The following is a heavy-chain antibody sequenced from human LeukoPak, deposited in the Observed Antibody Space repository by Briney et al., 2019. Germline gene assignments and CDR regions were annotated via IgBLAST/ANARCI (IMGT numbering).Heavy chain of an antibody. CDR3: ARDGFSVVAATSNWFDP. CDR1: GYSINSGYY. CDR2: IYHSGNT. V-gene: IGHV4-38-2*02. J-gene: IGHJ5*02. D-gene: IGHD2-15*01. Sequence: SETLSLTCTVSGYSINSGYYWGWIRQPPGKGLEWIGSIYHSGNTYYNPSLNSRVTMSVDTSENQFSLKLRSVTAADTAVYYCARDGFSVVAATSNWFDPWGQGTLVIVSS.